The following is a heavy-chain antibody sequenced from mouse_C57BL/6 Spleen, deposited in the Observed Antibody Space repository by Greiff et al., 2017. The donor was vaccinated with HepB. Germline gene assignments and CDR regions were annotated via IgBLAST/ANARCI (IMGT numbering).Heavy chain of an antibody. CDR2: IYPGDGDT. CDR1: GYAFSSYW. Sequence: QVQLKQSGAELVKPGASVKISCKASGYAFSSYWMNWVKQRPGKGLEWIGQIYPGDGDTNYNGKFKGKATLTADKSSSTAYMQLSSLTSEDSAVYFCATNYDYDPSGFAYWGQGTLVTVSA. V-gene: IGHV1-80*01. J-gene: IGHJ3*01. CDR3: ATNYDYDPSGFAY. D-gene: IGHD2-4*01.